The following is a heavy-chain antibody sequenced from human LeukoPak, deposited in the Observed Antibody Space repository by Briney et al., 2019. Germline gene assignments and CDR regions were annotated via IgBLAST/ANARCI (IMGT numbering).Heavy chain of an antibody. CDR1: GFTFSTYA. Sequence: LPGGSLTLSCAASGFTFSTYAMSWVRQAPGKGLEWVSTMSGKTYSADYVKGPFTISRDNSKSTLYLQMNSLRAEDTAIYYCAKYEGAVTTNWYFDVWGRGTLVTASS. J-gene: IGHJ2*01. D-gene: IGHD5-12*01. V-gene: IGHV3-23*01. CDR3: AKYEGAVTTNWYFDV. CDR2: MSGKT.